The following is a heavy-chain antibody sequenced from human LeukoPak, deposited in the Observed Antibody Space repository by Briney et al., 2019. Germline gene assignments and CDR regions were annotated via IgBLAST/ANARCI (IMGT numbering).Heavy chain of an antibody. CDR3: ARFGRRYDFCSGYSRSVYGMDV. CDR1: GFTFSSYW. V-gene: IGHV3-74*01. J-gene: IGHJ6*02. D-gene: IGHD3-3*01. Sequence: GGTLRLSCAASGFTFSSYWMHWVRHAPGKGLVWVSRINSAGSSTTYADSVRGRFTISRDNAKNTLYLQMNSLRDGDTAVYYGARFGRRYDFCSGYSRSVYGMDVWGQGTTVTVSS. CDR2: INSAGSST.